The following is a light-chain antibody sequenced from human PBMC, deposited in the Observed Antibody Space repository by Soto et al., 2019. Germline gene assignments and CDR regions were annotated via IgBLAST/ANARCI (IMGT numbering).Light chain of an antibody. CDR1: SSNIGAGYD. CDR2: SNS. Sequence: QSVLTQPPSVSEAPGQRVTISSTGNSSNIGAGYDVHWYQQLPGTAPKPLIYSNSNRPSGVPDRLSGSKSGTSASLAISRCPAEDQADYYGQSYDSRLSGPNCVFGGGTQLTVL. CDR3: QSYDSRLSGPNCV. J-gene: IGLJ3*02. V-gene: IGLV1-40*01.